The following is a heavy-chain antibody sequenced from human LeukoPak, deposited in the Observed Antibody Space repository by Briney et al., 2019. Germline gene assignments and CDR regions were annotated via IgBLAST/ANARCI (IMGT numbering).Heavy chain of an antibody. CDR2: IYYSGST. J-gene: IGHJ4*02. CDR3: ARIGGNLDY. D-gene: IGHD4-23*01. CDR1: GGSISSYY. V-gene: IGHV4-59*01. Sequence: PSETLSLTCTVSGGSISSYYWSWIRQPPGKGLEWIGYIYYSGSTNYNPSLKSRITISVDTSKNQFSLKLSSVTAADTAVYYCARIGGNLDYWGQGTLVTVSS.